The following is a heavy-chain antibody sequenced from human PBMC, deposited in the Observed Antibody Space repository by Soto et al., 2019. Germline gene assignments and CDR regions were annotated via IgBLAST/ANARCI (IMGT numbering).Heavy chain of an antibody. CDR1: GASVISTKW. D-gene: IGHD6-13*01. CDR2: INHSGST. Sequence: PSETLSLTCAVSGASVISTKWWSWVRQPPGKGLEWIGEINHSGSTNYNPSLKSRVTISVDTSKNQFSLKLSSVTAADTAVYYCARGPGSSSWDWYNWFDPWGQGTLVTVSS. V-gene: IGHV4-4*02. CDR3: ARGPGSSSWDWYNWFDP. J-gene: IGHJ5*02.